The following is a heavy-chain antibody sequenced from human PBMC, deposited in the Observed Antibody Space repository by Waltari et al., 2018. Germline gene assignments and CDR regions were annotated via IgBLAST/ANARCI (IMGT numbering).Heavy chain of an antibody. CDR2: TPTSGST. J-gene: IGHJ4*02. Sequence: QVQLQESGPGLVKPSQTLSLTCTVSGGSISSDIYYWTWLRQPAGKGQEWIGRTPTSGSTYYNPALKSRLTISVDRSRNQFSLKLSSVTAADTAVYYCASFGSHSYWGQGTLVTVSS. CDR3: ASFGSHSY. CDR1: GGSISSDIYY. V-gene: IGHV4-61*02. D-gene: IGHD3-10*01.